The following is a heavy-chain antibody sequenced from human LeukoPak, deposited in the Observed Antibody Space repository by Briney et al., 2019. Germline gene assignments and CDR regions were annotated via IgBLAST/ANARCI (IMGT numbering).Heavy chain of an antibody. Sequence: ASVKVSCKASGYTFTSYDFNWVRQATGQRPEWMGWMSPNSGDTGYAQKFQDRVTMTRNTSISTTYMELSSLRSDDTAVYYCARGPPNWGYDYWGPGTLVTVSS. CDR3: ARGPPNWGYDY. J-gene: IGHJ4*02. V-gene: IGHV1-8*01. D-gene: IGHD7-27*01. CDR2: MSPNSGDT. CDR1: GYTFTSYD.